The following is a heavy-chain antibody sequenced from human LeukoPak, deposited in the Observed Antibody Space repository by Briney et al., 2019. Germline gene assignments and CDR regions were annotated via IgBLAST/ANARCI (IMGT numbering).Heavy chain of an antibody. J-gene: IGHJ4*02. CDR3: AKWDVDTAMDTDY. V-gene: IGHV3-30*18. CDR1: GFTFSSYG. Sequence: GGSLRLSCAASGFTFSSYGMHWVRQAPGKGLEWVAVISYDGSNKYYADSVKGRFTISRDNSKNTLYLQMNSLRAEDTAVYYCAKWDVDTAMDTDYWGQGTLVTVSS. D-gene: IGHD5-18*01. CDR2: ISYDGSNK.